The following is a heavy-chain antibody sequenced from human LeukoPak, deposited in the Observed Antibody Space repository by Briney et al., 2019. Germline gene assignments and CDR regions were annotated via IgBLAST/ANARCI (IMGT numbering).Heavy chain of an antibody. V-gene: IGHV4-30-4*01. J-gene: IGHJ4*02. CDR2: IYYSGST. D-gene: IGHD1-26*01. Sequence: SQTLSLTCTVSGGSISSGDYYWSWIRQPPGKGPEWIGYIYYSGSTYYNPSLKSRVTISVDTSKNQFSLKLSSVTAADTAVYYCARVTLLGARTFDYWGQGTLVTVSS. CDR3: ARVTLLGARTFDY. CDR1: GGSISSGDYY.